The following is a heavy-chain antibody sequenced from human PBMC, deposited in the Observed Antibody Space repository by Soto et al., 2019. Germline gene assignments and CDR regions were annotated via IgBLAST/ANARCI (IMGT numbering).Heavy chain of an antibody. CDR2: IIPIFGTA. Sequence: QVQLVQSGAEVKKPGSSVKVSCKASGGTFSSYAISWVRQAPGQGLEWMGGIIPIFGTANYAQKFQGRVTITADEYTSTAYMELSSLRSEDTAVYYCASCQLVQMSRSRWTSGYGMDVWGQGTTVTVSS. D-gene: IGHD6-13*01. CDR3: ASCQLVQMSRSRWTSGYGMDV. J-gene: IGHJ6*02. V-gene: IGHV1-69*01. CDR1: GGTFSSYA.